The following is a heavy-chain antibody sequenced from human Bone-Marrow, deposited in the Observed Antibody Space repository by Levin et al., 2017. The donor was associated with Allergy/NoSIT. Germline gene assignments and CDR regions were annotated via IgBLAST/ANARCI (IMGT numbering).Heavy chain of an antibody. CDR3: AKGTYYVAFRGGLDS. Sequence: GGSLRLSCAASGFIFSDYYMTWIRQAPGKGLEWVSYISSRGTSIYYADSVRGRFTISRDSVKNSLYLQMNNLRADDTAVYYCAKGTYYVAFRGGLDSWGQGALVTVSS. J-gene: IGHJ4*02. V-gene: IGHV3-11*01. CDR1: GFIFSDYY. CDR2: ISSRGTSI. D-gene: IGHD3-16*01.